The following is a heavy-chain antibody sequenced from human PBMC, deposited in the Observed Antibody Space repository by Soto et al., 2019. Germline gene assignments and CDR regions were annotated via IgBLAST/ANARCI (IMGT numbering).Heavy chain of an antibody. J-gene: IGHJ4*02. CDR3: ARGGLIAPTPSSY. V-gene: IGHV3-21*01. CDR1: GFTFSGYS. Sequence: GVSLRLSCAASGFTFSGYSMNWVRQAPGKGLEWVSSISSSSSYIYYADSVKGRFTISRDNAKNSLYLQMNSLRAEDTAVYYCARGGLIAPTPSSYWGQGTLVTVSS. CDR2: ISSSSSYI. D-gene: IGHD2-2*01.